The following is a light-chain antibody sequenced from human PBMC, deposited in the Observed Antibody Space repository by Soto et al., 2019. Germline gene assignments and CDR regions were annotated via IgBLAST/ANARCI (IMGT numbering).Light chain of an antibody. Sequence: QSVLTKPASVSGSPGQSITIPCTGTSSDVGSYNLVSWYQQHPGKAPKLMIYEVSKRPSGVSNRFSGSKSGNTASLTISGLQAEDEADYYCCSYAGSSTFVFGTGTKVTVL. CDR3: CSYAGSSTFV. V-gene: IGLV2-23*02. CDR1: SSDVGSYNL. J-gene: IGLJ1*01. CDR2: EVS.